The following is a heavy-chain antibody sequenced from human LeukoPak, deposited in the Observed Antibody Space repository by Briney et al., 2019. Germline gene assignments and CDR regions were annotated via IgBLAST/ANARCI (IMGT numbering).Heavy chain of an antibody. V-gene: IGHV1-2*06. CDR2: INPNSGGT. CDR1: GYTFTGYY. CDR3: ARVGRFHPPTLDY. D-gene: IGHD2-15*01. J-gene: IGHJ4*02. Sequence: ASVKVSCKASGYTFTGYYMHWVRQAPGQGLEWMGRINPNSGGTNYAQKFQGRVTISVDTSKNQFSLKLSSVTAADTAVYYCARVGRFHPPTLDYWGQGTLVTVSS.